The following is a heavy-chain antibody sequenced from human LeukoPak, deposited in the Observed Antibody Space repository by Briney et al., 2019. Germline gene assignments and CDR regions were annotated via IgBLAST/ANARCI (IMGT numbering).Heavy chain of an antibody. V-gene: IGHV3-64*01. CDR3: ARKSSGLHY. Sequence: GGSLRLSCAASGFTFSSYAMHWVRQAPGKGLEYVSAISSNGGSTYYANSVKGRFTISRDNSKNTLYLQMGSLRAEDMAVYYCARKSSGLHYWGQGTLVTVSS. CDR1: GFTFSSYA. J-gene: IGHJ4*02. CDR2: ISSNGGST. D-gene: IGHD3-10*01.